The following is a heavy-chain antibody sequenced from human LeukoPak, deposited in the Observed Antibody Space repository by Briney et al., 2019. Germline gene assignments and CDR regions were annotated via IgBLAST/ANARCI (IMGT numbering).Heavy chain of an antibody. CDR1: GYTFTGYY. D-gene: IGHD3-16*02. J-gene: IGHJ4*02. CDR3: AREGSLGELSLPLDY. Sequence: ASVKVSCKASGYTFTGYYMHWVRQAPGQGLEWMGWINPNSGGTNYAQKFQGWVTMTRDTSISTAYMELSRLRSDDTAVYYCAREGSLGELSLPLDYWGQGTLVTVSS. V-gene: IGHV1-2*04. CDR2: INPNSGGT.